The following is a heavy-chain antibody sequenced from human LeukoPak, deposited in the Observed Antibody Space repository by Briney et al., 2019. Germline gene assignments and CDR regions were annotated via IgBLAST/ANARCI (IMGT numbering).Heavy chain of an antibody. Sequence: TSETLSLTCTLSGGSISQYYWSWIRQPPGKGPEWIGYVYRSGNTNYNPSLKSRATISVDTSKNHFSLNLTSVTAADTAVYYCARVKDFAYSFFDLWGRGTLVTVSS. CDR3: ARVKDFAYSFFDL. CDR1: GGSISQYY. J-gene: IGHJ2*01. CDR2: VYRSGNT. V-gene: IGHV4-59*01.